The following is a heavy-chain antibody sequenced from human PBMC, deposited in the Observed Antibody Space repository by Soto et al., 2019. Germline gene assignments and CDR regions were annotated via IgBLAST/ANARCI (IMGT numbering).Heavy chain of an antibody. CDR2: IYPTGRT. D-gene: IGHD5-18*01. Sequence: PSETLSLTCAVYGGSFSGYYWTWVRQPPGRGLEWIGQIYPTGRTNYNPSLKGRVTISIDTSKNQFSLKLTSMTAADTAVYFCARGLDTAMPTRFDFWGQGTLVTVSS. CDR3: ARGLDTAMPTRFDF. V-gene: IGHV4-34*01. J-gene: IGHJ4*02. CDR1: GGSFSGYY.